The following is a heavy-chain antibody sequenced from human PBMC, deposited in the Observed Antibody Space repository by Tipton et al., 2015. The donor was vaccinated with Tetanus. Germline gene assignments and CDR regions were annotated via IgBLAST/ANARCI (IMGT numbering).Heavy chain of an antibody. CDR3: ARATSTGPAYNWFDP. CDR1: GGSVRSGDYS. CDR2: VSYSGRT. D-gene: IGHD2-8*02. V-gene: IGHV4-61*08. J-gene: IGHJ5*02. Sequence: TLSLTCTVSGGSVRSGDYSWNWIRQPPGKGLEWLAYVSYSGRTNSNYSLKSRITISQDTSKSQFSLRLTSVTAADTAVYYCARATSTGPAYNWFDPWGQETLVTVSS.